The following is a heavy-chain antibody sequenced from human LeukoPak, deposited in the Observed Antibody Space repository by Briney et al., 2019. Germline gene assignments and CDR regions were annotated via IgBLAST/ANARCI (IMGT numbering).Heavy chain of an antibody. D-gene: IGHD5-18*01. J-gene: IGHJ4*02. CDR2: INPNSGGT. CDR1: GYTFTGYY. V-gene: IGHV1-2*02. CDR3: ARDVDTAMVNYFDY. Sequence: GASVKVSCKASGYTFTGYYMHWVRQAPGQGLEWMGWINPNSGGTNYAQKFQGRVTMTRDTSISTAYMELSRLRSDDTAVYYCARDVDTAMVNYFDYWGQGTLVTVSS.